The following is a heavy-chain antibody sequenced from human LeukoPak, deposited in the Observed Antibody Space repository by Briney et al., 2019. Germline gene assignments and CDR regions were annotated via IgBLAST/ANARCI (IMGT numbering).Heavy chain of an antibody. Sequence: SETLSLTCAVYGGSFSGYYWSWIRQPPGKGLEWIGEINHSGSTNYNPPLKSRVTISVDTSKNQFSLKLSSVTAADTAVYYCASRTYYDFWSGYYYYMDVWGKGTTVTVSS. J-gene: IGHJ6*03. V-gene: IGHV4-34*01. D-gene: IGHD3-3*01. CDR3: ASRTYYDFWSGYYYYMDV. CDR1: GGSFSGYY. CDR2: INHSGST.